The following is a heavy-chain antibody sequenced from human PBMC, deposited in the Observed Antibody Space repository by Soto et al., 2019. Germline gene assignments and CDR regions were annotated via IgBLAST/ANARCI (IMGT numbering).Heavy chain of an antibody. CDR3: ARDYCSTSSCYDY. J-gene: IGHJ4*02. CDR1: GFTFSNYG. D-gene: IGHD2-2*01. CDR2: IWYDGSKT. Sequence: PGGSLRLSCTTSGFTFSNYGMHWVRQAPGKGLEWVAAIWYDGSKTYYADSVRGRVTISRDPPKKTVHLQMTRLRAEDTALYYRARDYCSTSSCYDYWGQGTMVTVSS. V-gene: IGHV3-33*01.